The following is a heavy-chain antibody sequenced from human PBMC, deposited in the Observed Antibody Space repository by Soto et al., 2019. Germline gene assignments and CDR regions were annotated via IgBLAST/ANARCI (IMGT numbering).Heavy chain of an antibody. CDR2: IYYSGST. Sequence: SETLSLTCSVSGDSIISIYYCGWVRQSPGKGLEWIASIYYSGSTYYNMSLKSRVTISVDTSKNQFSLNLNSVTATDTAVYYCARHMGFASSWSPLDYWGQGALVTVSS. CDR3: ARHMGFASSWSPLDY. D-gene: IGHD6-13*01. V-gene: IGHV4-39*01. J-gene: IGHJ4*02. CDR1: GDSIISIYY.